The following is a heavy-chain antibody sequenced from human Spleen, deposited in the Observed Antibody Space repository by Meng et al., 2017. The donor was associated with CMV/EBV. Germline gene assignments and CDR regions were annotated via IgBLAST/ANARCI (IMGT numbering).Heavy chain of an antibody. CDR2: IYSAGSGGST. D-gene: IGHD2-2*01. Sequence: CAASGFTFSSDAMSWVRQAPGKGLEWVSVIYSAGSGGSTYYADSVKGRFTISRDNSKNTLYLQMNSLRAEDAAVYYCAREASTGCYDYWGQGTLVTVSS. J-gene: IGHJ4*02. CDR1: GFTFSSDA. CDR3: AREASTGCYDY. V-gene: IGHV3-23*03.